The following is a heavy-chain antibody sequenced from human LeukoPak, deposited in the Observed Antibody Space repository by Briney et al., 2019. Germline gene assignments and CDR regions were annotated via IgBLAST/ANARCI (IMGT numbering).Heavy chain of an antibody. CDR1: GFSFTTYW. Sequence: PGGSLRLSCAASGFSFTTYWMSWVRQAPGKGLEWVANIKQDGTEKYYVDSVKGRFSISRDNAKNSLYLQMNSLRVEDTAVHYCAKLAKYFYGSETYYFFEHWGQGTPVTVSS. CDR3: AKLAKYFYGSETYYFFEH. V-gene: IGHV3-7*01. CDR2: IKQDGTEK. J-gene: IGHJ4*02. D-gene: IGHD3-10*01.